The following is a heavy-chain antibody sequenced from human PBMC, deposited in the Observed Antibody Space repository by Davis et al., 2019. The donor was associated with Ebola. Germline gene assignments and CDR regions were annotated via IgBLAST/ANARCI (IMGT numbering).Heavy chain of an antibody. D-gene: IGHD1-1*01. CDR1: GYSFNSYW. CDR3: ARSIQLWTPPPFDS. CDR2: IFPGGSDT. V-gene: IGHV5-51*01. Sequence: GESLKFSCKGSGYSFNSYWIGWVRQVPGKSLEWMGIIFPGGSDTRYGPFFQGQVTISADKSISTAYLQWSSLKASDTAMYYCARSIQLWTPPPFDSWGQGTLVTVSS. J-gene: IGHJ4*02.